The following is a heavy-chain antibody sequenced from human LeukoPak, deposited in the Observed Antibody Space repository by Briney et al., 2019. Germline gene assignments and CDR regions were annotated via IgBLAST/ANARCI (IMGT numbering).Heavy chain of an antibody. CDR1: GGSFSGYY. V-gene: IGHV4-34*01. J-gene: IGHJ6*02. CDR3: ARGCFGELHGNFYYFYGSDV. CDR2: INHSGST. Sequence: SETLSLTCAVYGGSFSGYYWSWIRQPPEKGLEWIGEINHSGSTKYKPSLKSRVTISVDTSKNQFSLKLTSVTAADTAVYYCARGCFGELHGNFYYFYGSDVWGQGTTVTVSS. D-gene: IGHD3-10*01.